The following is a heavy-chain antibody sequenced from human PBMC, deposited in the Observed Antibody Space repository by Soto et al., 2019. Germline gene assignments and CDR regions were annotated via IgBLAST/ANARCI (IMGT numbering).Heavy chain of an antibody. V-gene: IGHV1-3*01. Sequence: QVQLVQSGAQVKKPGASVKVSCKASGYTFDNYAVHCVRQAPGRRLEWMGWIHAGNGYTKYSQSFQGIVTLTRDTSASTGHMDLSTLRSEDTALYCCARAQYSGYDFNLALDIWGQGTMVTVPS. CDR1: GYTFDNYA. CDR3: ARAQYSGYDFNLALDI. D-gene: IGHD5-12*01. J-gene: IGHJ3*02. CDR2: IHAGNGYT.